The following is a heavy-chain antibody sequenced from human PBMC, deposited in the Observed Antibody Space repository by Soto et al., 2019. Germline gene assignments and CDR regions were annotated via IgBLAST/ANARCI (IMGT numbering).Heavy chain of an antibody. CDR1: GFTFSSYG. J-gene: IGHJ6*03. D-gene: IGHD5-12*01. Sequence: GGSLRLSCAASGFTFSSYGMHWVLQAPGKGLEWVAVISYDGSNKYYADSVKGRFTISRDNSKNTLYLQMNSLRAEDTAVYYCAKSDILGTEKYYYYMDVWGKGTTVTVSS. CDR3: AKSDILGTEKYYYYMDV. CDR2: ISYDGSNK. V-gene: IGHV3-30*18.